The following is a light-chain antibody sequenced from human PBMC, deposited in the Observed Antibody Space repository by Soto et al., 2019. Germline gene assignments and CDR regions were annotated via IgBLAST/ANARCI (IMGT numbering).Light chain of an antibody. Sequence: IVLTQSPATLSLSPGESATLSCRARQSVSSYLAWYQQKPGQAPRLLIYDASNRATGIPARFSGSGSGTDFTLTISSLEPEDFAVYYCQQRSNWPLTFGGGTKVEIK. CDR1: QSVSSY. CDR2: DAS. V-gene: IGKV3-11*01. J-gene: IGKJ4*02. CDR3: QQRSNWPLT.